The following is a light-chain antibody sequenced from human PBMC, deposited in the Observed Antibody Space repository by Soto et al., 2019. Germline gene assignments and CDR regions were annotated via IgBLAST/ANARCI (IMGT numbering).Light chain of an antibody. CDR1: RSLSSCY. CDR3: QQQGT. CDR2: AAS. V-gene: IGKV3-20*01. J-gene: IGKJ2*01. Sequence: EIVLTQSPGTLSLSPGERATLSCRASRSLSSCYVGWYQQNPGQAPRLLIYAASRRATRIPDRFSGSGSATEYTLTISRLEPEDFAVYHWQQQGTFGQETK.